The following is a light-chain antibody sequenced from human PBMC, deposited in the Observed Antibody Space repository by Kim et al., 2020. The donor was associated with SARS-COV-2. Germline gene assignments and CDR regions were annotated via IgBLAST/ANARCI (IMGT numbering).Light chain of an antibody. CDR1: QSISNY. CDR2: AAS. V-gene: IGKV1-39*01. CDR3: QESYSTLPYT. J-gene: IGKJ2*01. Sequence: SVGDRVTITCRASQSISNYLNWYQQKPGKAPKLLIYAASSLQSGVPSRFSGSGSGTDFTLTISSLQPEDFATYYCQESYSTLPYTFGQGTKLEI.